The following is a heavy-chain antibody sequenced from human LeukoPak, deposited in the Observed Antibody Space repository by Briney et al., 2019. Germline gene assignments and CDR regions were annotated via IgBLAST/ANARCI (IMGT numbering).Heavy chain of an antibody. CDR2: ISYDGSNK. CDR1: GFTFSSYA. V-gene: IGHV3-30*04. CDR3: ARGLDYYDSSGSY. Sequence: GGSLRLSCAASGFTFSSYAMHWVRQAPGKGLEWVAVISYDGSNKYYADSVKGRFTISRDNSKNTLYLQMNSLRAEDAAVYYCARGLDYYDSSGSYWGQGTLVTVSS. D-gene: IGHD3-22*01. J-gene: IGHJ4*02.